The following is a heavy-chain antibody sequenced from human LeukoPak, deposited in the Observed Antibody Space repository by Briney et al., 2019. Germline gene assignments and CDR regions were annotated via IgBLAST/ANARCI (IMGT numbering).Heavy chain of an antibody. CDR1: GGSISSSSYY. V-gene: IGHV4-39*01. J-gene: IGHJ3*02. CDR2: IYYSGST. Sequence: LETLSLTCTVSGGSISSSSYYWGWIRQPPGKGLEWIGSIYYSGSTYYNPSLKSRVTISVDTSKNQFSLKLSSVTAADTAVYYCARGLSTVRNAFDIWGQGTMVTVSS. CDR3: ARGLSTVRNAFDI. D-gene: IGHD4-17*01.